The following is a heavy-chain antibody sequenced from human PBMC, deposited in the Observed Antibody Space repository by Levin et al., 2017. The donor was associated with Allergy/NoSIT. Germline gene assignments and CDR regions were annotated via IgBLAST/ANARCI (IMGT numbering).Heavy chain of an antibody. CDR2: ITGNGNKE. CDR3: AKGWFDP. V-gene: IGHV3-30*18. Sequence: PGGSLRLSCAGSGFTFSDYGMQWVRQAPGKGLEWVALITGNGNKEYYADLVRGRFTISRDNSKNTVYLQMSSLRPEDTALYYCAKGWFDPWGQGTLVTVSS. J-gene: IGHJ5*02. CDR1: GFTFSDYG.